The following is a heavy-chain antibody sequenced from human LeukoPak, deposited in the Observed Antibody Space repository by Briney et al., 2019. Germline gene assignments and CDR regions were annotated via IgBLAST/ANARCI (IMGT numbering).Heavy chain of an antibody. CDR1: GFTFSRYW. V-gene: IGHV3-74*03. Sequence: GGSLRLSCEASGFTFSRYWMHWVRQAPGKGLVWVSRIKTDGSSTKYADSVKGRFSISRDNAKKTLYLQMNSLRIEDTAVYYCVRDVPKQNLDFWGQGVLVTVSS. CDR3: VRDVPKQNLDF. CDR2: IKTDGSST. D-gene: IGHD2/OR15-2a*01. J-gene: IGHJ4*02.